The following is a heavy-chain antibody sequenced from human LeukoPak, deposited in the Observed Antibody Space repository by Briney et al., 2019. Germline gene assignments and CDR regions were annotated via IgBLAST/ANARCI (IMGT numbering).Heavy chain of an antibody. D-gene: IGHD3-10*01. CDR1: GGSISSYY. V-gene: IGHV4-59*08. CDR2: IYYSGST. CDR3: ARHGLWFGESNWFDP. Sequence: SETLSLTCTVPGGSISSYYWSWIRQPPGKGLEWIGYIYYSGSTNYNPSLKSRVTISVDTSKNQFSLKLSSVTAADTAVYYCARHGLWFGESNWFDPWGQGTLVTVSS. J-gene: IGHJ5*02.